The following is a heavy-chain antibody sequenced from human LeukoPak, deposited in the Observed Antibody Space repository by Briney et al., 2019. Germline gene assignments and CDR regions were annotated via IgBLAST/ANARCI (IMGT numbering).Heavy chain of an antibody. V-gene: IGHV4-34*01. CDR2: INHSGST. CDR3: ARRTRLRSFHGY. Sequence: PSETLSLTCAVYGGSFSGYYWSWIRQPPGKGLEWIGEINHSGSTNYNPSLKSRVTISVDTSKNQFSLKLSSVTAADTAVYYCARRTRLRSFHGYWGQGTLVTVSS. D-gene: IGHD3-9*01. J-gene: IGHJ4*02. CDR1: GGSFSGYY.